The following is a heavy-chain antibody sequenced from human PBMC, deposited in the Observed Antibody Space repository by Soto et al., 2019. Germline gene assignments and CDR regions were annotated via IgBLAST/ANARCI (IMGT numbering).Heavy chain of an antibody. Sequence: VQVSFQAGVYTLISYDINWVRQATSQGLEWMGWMNPNSGNTGYAQKFQGRVTMTRNTSISTAYMELSSLRSEDTAVYYCASLQGWTSNYYGMDAWGQGTTVTVSS. CDR2: MNPNSGNT. CDR1: VYTLISYD. D-gene: IGHD1-1*01. CDR3: ASLQGWTSNYYGMDA. J-gene: IGHJ6*02. V-gene: IGHV1-8*01.